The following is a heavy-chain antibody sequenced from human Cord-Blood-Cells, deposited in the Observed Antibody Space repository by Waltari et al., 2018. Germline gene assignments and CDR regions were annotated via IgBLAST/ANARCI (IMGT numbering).Heavy chain of an antibody. CDR1: GYTLTELS. CDR2: FDPEDGET. Sequence: QVQLVQSGAEVKKPGASVKVSCKVSGYTLTELSMHWVRQAPGKGLEWMGGFDPEDGETIYAQKCQGRVTMTEDTSTDTAYMELSSLRSEYTAVYYCATDGDGYNNCDYWGQGTLVTVSS. V-gene: IGHV1-24*01. CDR3: ATDGDGYNNCDY. J-gene: IGHJ4*02. D-gene: IGHD5-12*01.